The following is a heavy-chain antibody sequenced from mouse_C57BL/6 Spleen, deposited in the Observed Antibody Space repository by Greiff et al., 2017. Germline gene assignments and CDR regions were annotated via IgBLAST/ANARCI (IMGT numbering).Heavy chain of an antibody. CDR1: GYSITSGYY. Sequence: EVKLMESGPGLVKPSQSLSLTCSVTGYSITSGYYWNWIRQFPGNILEWMGYISYDGRNTYNPSLKNRISITRDTSKNQFFLKLNSVTTEDTATYYCARAHDGYFHFAYWGQGTTLTGSS. V-gene: IGHV3-6*01. CDR2: ISYDGRN. J-gene: IGHJ2*01. CDR3: ARAHDGYFHFAY. D-gene: IGHD2-3*01.